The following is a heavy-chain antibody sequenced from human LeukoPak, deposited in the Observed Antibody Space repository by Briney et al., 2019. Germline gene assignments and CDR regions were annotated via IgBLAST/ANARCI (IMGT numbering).Heavy chain of an antibody. CDR2: IHLDGTT. J-gene: IGHJ4*02. V-gene: IGHV3-53*05. CDR1: GITVRIGNNH. Sequence: PGGSLRLSRAASGITVRIGNNHMNWVSQAPGKGLGWVSVIHLDGTTSYADSVKGRFTISRDNSKNTVYLEMNSLRPEDTALYYCAGGSDTNYWGQGTLVTVSS. D-gene: IGHD2-8*01. CDR3: AGGSDTNY.